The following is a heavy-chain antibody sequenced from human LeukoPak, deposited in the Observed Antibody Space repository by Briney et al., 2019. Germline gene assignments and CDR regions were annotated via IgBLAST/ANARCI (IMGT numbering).Heavy chain of an antibody. CDR3: ARDRSIAAAGIEDWFDP. CDR2: IYTSGST. J-gene: IGHJ5*02. D-gene: IGHD6-13*01. CDR1: GGSISSYY. Sequence: PSETLSLTRTVSGGSISSYYWSWIRQPAGKGLEWIGRIYTSGSTNYNPSLKSRVTMSVDTSKNQFSLKLSSVTAADTAVYYCARDRSIAAAGIEDWFDPWGQGTLVTVSS. V-gene: IGHV4-4*07.